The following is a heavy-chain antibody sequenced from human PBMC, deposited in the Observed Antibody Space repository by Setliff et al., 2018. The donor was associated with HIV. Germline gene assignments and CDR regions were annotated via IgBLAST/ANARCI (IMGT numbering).Heavy chain of an antibody. CDR2: IYHSGTT. V-gene: IGHV4-38-2*01. D-gene: IGHD6-19*01. Sequence: PSETLSLTCDVSGSYISNSYYWGWVRQPPGKGLEWIGSIYHSGTTYYNPSLKGRVTISVATSKIQFSLKLTSVTAADTALYYCARSKYSSGWYSDHDAFDIWGQGTMVTVSS. J-gene: IGHJ3*02. CDR3: ARSKYSSGWYSDHDAFDI. CDR1: GSYISNSYY.